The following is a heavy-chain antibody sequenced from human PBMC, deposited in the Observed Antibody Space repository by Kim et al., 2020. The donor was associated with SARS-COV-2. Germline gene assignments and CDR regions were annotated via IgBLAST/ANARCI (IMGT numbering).Heavy chain of an antibody. CDR3: TRLVTTVVTPGHYFDY. V-gene: IGHV3-49*04. J-gene: IGHJ4*02. CDR2: IRSKAYGGTT. Sequence: GGSLRLSCTASGFTFGDYAMSWVRQAPGKGLEWVGFIRSKAYGGTTEYAASVKGRFTISRDDSKSIAYLQMNSLKTEDTAVYYCTRLVTTVVTPGHYFDYWGQGTLVTVSS. D-gene: IGHD4-17*01. CDR1: GFTFGDYA.